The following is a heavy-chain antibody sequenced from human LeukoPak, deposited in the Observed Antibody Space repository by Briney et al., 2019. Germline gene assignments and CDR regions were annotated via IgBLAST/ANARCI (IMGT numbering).Heavy chain of an antibody. J-gene: IGHJ4*02. CDR1: GFTFSSYS. CDR2: ISSSSSYI. V-gene: IGHV3-21*01. Sequence: GGSLRLSCAASGFTFSSYSMNWVRQAPGKGLEWVSSISSSSSYIYYADSVKGRFTISRDNAKNSLYLQMNSLRAEDTAVYYCARLPATIMGLYYFDYWGQGTLVTVSS. CDR3: ARLPATIMGLYYFDY. D-gene: IGHD5-12*01.